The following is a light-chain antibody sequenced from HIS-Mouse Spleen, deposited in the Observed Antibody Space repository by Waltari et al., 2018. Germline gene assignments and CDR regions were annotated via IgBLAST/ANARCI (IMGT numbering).Light chain of an antibody. CDR2: EDS. Sequence: SYELTQPPSVSVSPGQTARITCSGDALPKKYAYWYQQKSGQAPVLVFYEDSKRPSGFPERFSGSSSGTMATLTISGAQVEDEADYYCYSTDSSGNHRVFGGGTKLTVL. J-gene: IGLJ2*01. CDR3: YSTDSSGNHRV. CDR1: ALPKKY. V-gene: IGLV3-10*01.